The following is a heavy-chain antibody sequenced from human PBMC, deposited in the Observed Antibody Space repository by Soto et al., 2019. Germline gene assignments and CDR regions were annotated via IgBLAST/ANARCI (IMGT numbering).Heavy chain of an antibody. CDR3: AKGSRASRPYYFDQ. J-gene: IGHJ4*02. CDR1: EFTFSSYA. D-gene: IGHD3-16*01. V-gene: IGHV3-23*01. CDR2: ITGSGDDT. Sequence: EVQLLESGGGLVQPGGSLRLSCAASEFTFSSYAMSWVRQAPGKGLEWVSAITGSGDDTYHADSVKGRLTISRDNSKNTLYLQMNSLRAEDTAVYYCAKGSRASRPYYFDQWGQGTLVTVSS.